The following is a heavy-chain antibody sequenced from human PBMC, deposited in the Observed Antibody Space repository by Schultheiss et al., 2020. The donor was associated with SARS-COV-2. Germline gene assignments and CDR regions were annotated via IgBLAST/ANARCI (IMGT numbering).Heavy chain of an antibody. J-gene: IGHJ3*01. Sequence: GGSLRLSCAASGFTFSSYWMHWVRQAPGKGLVWVSRINSDGSSTSYADSVKGRFTISRDNAKNSLYLQMNSLRAEDTAVYYCGLSDDSSGYSLRGWGQGTMVTVSS. CDR2: INSDGSST. D-gene: IGHD3-22*01. CDR1: GFTFSSYW. CDR3: GLSDDSSGYSLRG. V-gene: IGHV3-74*01.